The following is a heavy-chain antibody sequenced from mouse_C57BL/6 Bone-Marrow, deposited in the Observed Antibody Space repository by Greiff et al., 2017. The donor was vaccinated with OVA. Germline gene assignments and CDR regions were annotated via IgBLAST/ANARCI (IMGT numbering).Heavy chain of an antibody. V-gene: IGHV1-80*01. J-gene: IGHJ2*01. D-gene: IGHD3-2*02. Sequence: VQLQQSGAELVKPGASVKISCKASGYAFSSYWMNWVKQRPGKGLEWIGQIYPGDGDTNYNGKFKGKATLTADKSSSTAYMQLSSLTSEDSAVYFCARRGDSSGYLYYWGQGTTLTVSS. CDR3: ARRGDSSGYLYY. CDR2: IYPGDGDT. CDR1: GYAFSSYW.